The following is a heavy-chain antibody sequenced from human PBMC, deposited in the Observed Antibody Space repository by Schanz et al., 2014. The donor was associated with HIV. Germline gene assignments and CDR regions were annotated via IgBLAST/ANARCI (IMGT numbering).Heavy chain of an antibody. Sequence: VQLVESGGGVVQPGRSLRLSCTASGFTFGDHPMTWVRQAPGKGLEWVSSISESGGRTYYADSVNGRFTISRDNSKNTLYLQMTTLRIDDTAVYYCAKPEYDSRGNSQSHFDYWGQGTLVTVSS. V-gene: IGHV3-23*04. CDR2: ISESGGRT. J-gene: IGHJ4*02. D-gene: IGHD3-22*01. CDR3: AKPEYDSRGNSQSHFDY. CDR1: GFTFGDHP.